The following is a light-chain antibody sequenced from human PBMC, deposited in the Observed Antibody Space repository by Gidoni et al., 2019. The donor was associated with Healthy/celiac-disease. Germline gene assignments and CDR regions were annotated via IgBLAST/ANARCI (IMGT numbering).Light chain of an antibody. Sequence: TPSFPPGQSATPACSARLSVASSVARSQQNTGPDPWLLLYRASTRATGIPARFRLSGSRPDFTHPIRVLQSEDFAVYYSHQYNNWPPYTFGQGTKLEIK. CDR2: RAS. V-gene: IGKV3-15*01. J-gene: IGKJ2*01. CDR3: HQYNNWPPYT. CDR1: LSVASS.